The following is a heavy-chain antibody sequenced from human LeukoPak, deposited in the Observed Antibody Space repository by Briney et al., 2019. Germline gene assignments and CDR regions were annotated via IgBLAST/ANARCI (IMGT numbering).Heavy chain of an antibody. J-gene: IGHJ6*04. CDR2: IIPIFATA. Sequence: SVKVSCKASGGTFSSYAISWVRQAPGQGLEWMGGIIPIFATANYAQKFQGRVTITADESTSTAYMELSSLRSEDTAVYYCAGLSPDIVVVPAAIPYYYYGMDVWGKGTTVTVSS. D-gene: IGHD2-2*02. CDR1: GGTFSSYA. V-gene: IGHV1-69*13. CDR3: AGLSPDIVVVPAAIPYYYYGMDV.